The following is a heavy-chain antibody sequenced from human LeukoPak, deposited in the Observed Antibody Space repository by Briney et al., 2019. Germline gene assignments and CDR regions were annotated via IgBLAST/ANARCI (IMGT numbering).Heavy chain of an antibody. V-gene: IGHV4-39*07. CDR2: IHYSGST. CDR3: ARVRCSGGSCPYYYYYYYMDV. CDR1: GGSIISSSYY. J-gene: IGHJ6*03. D-gene: IGHD2-15*01. Sequence: SETLSLTCSVSGGSIISSSYYWGWIRQPPGRGLEWIGSIHYSGSTYYNPSLKSRVTISVDTSKNQFSLKQRSVTAADTAVYYCARVRCSGGSCPYYYYYYYMDVWGKGTTVTVSS.